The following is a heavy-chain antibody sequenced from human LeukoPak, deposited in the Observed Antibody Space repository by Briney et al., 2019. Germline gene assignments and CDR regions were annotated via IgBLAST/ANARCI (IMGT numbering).Heavy chain of an antibody. J-gene: IGHJ4*02. CDR2: FSGASST. V-gene: IGHV3-23*01. Sequence: PGGSLRLSCAASGFTFTSYAMSWVRQAPGKGLEWVSTFSGASSTSYADAVKGRVTIPRDNSKNILYLQMNSLRAEDTAVYYCAKLKQWQPQRYFFEYWGQGALVTVAS. CDR3: AKLKQWQPQRYFFEY. CDR1: GFTFTSYA. D-gene: IGHD6-19*01.